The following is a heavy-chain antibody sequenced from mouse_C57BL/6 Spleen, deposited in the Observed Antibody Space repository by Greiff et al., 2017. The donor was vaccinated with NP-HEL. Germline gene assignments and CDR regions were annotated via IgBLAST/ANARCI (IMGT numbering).Heavy chain of an antibody. V-gene: IGHV1-19*01. Sequence: VQLQQSGPVLVKPGASVKMSCKASGYTFTDYYMNWVKQSHGKSLEWIGVINPYNGGTSYNQKFKGKATLTVDKSSSTAYMELNSLTSEDSAVYYWASGYDGRYFDVWGTGTTVTVSS. J-gene: IGHJ1*03. CDR1: GYTFTDYY. CDR3: ASGYDGRYFDV. D-gene: IGHD2-3*01. CDR2: INPYNGGT.